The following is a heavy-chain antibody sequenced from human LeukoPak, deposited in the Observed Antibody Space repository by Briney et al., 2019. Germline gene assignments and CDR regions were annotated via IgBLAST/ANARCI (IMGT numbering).Heavy chain of an antibody. V-gene: IGHV1-69*05. CDR3: AREEAGPFDY. CDR1: GYTLTELS. Sequence: SVKVSCKVSGYTLTELSMHWVRQAPGQGLEWMGGIIPIFGTANYAQKFQGRVTITTDESTSTAYMELSSLRSEDTAVYYCAREEAGPFDYWGQGTLVTVSS. CDR2: IIPIFGTA. J-gene: IGHJ4*02.